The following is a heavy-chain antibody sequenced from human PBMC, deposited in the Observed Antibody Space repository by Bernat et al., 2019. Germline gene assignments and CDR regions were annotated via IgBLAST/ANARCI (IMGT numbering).Heavy chain of an antibody. CDR3: AKDRQGGYSYGYGVDY. CDR1: GFTFSSYA. J-gene: IGHJ4*02. V-gene: IGHV3-23*01. D-gene: IGHD5-18*01. CDR2: LSGSGGST. Sequence: EVQLLESGGGLVQPGGSLRLSCAASGFTFSSYAMSWVRQAPGKGLEWVSALSGSGGSTYSADSVEGRFTISRDNSKNTLYLQMNSLRAEDTAVYYCAKDRQGGYSYGYGVDYWGQGTLVTVSS.